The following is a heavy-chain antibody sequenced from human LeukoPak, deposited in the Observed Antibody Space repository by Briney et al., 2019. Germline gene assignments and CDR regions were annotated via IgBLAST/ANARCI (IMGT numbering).Heavy chain of an antibody. CDR2: INHSGST. Sequence: PSETLSLTCAVYGGSFSGYYWSWIRQPPGKGLEWIGEINHSGSTNYNPSLKSRVTISVDTSKNQFSLKLSSVTAADTAVYYCARNRREPRRAFDIWGQGTMVTVSS. CDR1: GGSFSGYY. J-gene: IGHJ3*02. V-gene: IGHV4-34*01. CDR3: ARNRREPRRAFDI. D-gene: IGHD1-26*01.